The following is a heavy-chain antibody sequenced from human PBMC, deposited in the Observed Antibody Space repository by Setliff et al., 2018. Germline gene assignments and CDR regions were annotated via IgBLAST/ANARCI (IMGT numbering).Heavy chain of an antibody. CDR2: IIPILGIA. Sequence: GASVKVSCKASGGTFSSYAISWVRQAPGQGLEWMGGIIPILGIANYAQKFQGRVTITADESTSTAYMELSSLRSEDTAVYYCARVDGHNSAFDIWGQGTMVTVSS. CDR3: ARVDGHNSAFDI. V-gene: IGHV1-69*10. CDR1: GGTFSSYA. J-gene: IGHJ3*02.